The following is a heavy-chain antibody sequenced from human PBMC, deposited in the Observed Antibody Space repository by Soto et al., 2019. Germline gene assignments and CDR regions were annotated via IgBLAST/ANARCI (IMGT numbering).Heavy chain of an antibody. CDR3: ARSNLRYYDWLLFDNWYDP. CDR1: GYTFTSYD. J-gene: IGHJ5*02. Sequence: ASVKVSCKASGYTFTSYDINWVRQATGQGLEWMGWMNPNSGNTGYAQKFQGRVTMTRNTSISTAYMELSSLRSEDTAVYYCARSNLRYYDWLLFDNWYDPWGQGTLVTVSS. V-gene: IGHV1-8*01. CDR2: MNPNSGNT. D-gene: IGHD3-9*01.